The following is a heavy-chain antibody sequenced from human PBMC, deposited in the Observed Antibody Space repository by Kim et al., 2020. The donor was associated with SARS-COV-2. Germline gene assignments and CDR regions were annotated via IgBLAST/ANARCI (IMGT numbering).Heavy chain of an antibody. J-gene: IGHJ5*02. Sequence: SETLSLTCTVSGGSISSYYWSWIRQPPGKGLEWIGYIYYSGSTNYNPSLKSRVTISVDTSKNQFSLKLSSVTAADTAVYYCARDGSAARGPGGWFDPWGQGTLVTVSS. D-gene: IGHD6-6*01. CDR3: ARDGSAARGPGGWFDP. V-gene: IGHV4-59*01. CDR2: IYYSGST. CDR1: GGSISSYY.